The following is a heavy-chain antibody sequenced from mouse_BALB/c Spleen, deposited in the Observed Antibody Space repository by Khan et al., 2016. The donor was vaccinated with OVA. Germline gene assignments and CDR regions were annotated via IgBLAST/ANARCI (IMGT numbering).Heavy chain of an antibody. J-gene: IGHJ2*01. CDR1: GYTFTSYW. V-gene: IGHV1-7*01. CDR3: ARDRIDY. CDR2: INPTSGYT. Sequence: QVQLQQSGAELAKPGASVKMSCKASGYTFTSYWMHWIKKRPGQGLEWIGYINPTSGYTDYNQKFKDKATLTADKSSSTAYMQLNSLTSDDSAVYYCARDRIDYWGQGTTLTVSS.